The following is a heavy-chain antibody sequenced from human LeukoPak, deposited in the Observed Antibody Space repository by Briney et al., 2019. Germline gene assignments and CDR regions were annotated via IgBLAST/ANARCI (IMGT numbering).Heavy chain of an antibody. D-gene: IGHD6-19*01. Sequence: PGGSLRLSCAASGFTFRTSGMHWVRQAPGKGLEWVAFIQYHGRDKYYADSVKGRFTISRDNYKNTLYMEVNSLRAEDTAVYYCAREGGRTVAGTFDNWGQGTLVTVSS. CDR3: AREGGRTVAGTFDN. J-gene: IGHJ4*02. V-gene: IGHV3-30*02. CDR2: IQYHGRDK. CDR1: GFTFRTSG.